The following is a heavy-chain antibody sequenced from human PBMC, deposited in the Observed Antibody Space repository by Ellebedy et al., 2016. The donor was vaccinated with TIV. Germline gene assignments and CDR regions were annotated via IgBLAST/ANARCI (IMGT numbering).Heavy chain of an antibody. J-gene: IGHJ6*02. CDR3: AKGRGGSSYSSLDV. CDR1: GFTFSNYA. CDR2: TSGSSDSR. V-gene: IGHV3-23*01. D-gene: IGHD2-15*01. Sequence: GESLKISCAASGFTFSNYAMNWVRQAPGKGPEWVSVTSGSSDSRHYADSVKGRFTISRDNSQNTLYLQMNSLRAEDTAVYYCAKGRGGSSYSSLDVWGQGTTVTVSS.